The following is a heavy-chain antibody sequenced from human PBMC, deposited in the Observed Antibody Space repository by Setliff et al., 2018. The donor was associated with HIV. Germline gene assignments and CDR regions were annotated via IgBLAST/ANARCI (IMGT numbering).Heavy chain of an antibody. J-gene: IGHJ4*02. CDR1: GGSISTYH. V-gene: IGHV4-59*01. Sequence: PSETLSLTCSVSGGSISTYHWSWIRQPPGRGLEWIGYIYKSGSTNYSPSLKSRVTISPGTSKNQFSLKLTSVTAADTAVYYCARGPSLQTTLFDYWGQGTLVTVSS. CDR3: ARGPSLQTTLFDY. CDR2: IYKSGST.